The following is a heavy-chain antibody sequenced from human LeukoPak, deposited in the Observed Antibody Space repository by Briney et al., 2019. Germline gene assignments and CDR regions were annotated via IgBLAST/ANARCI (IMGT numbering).Heavy chain of an antibody. CDR3: ARAPDYYDSSGYYYVAEYFQH. V-gene: IGHV3-21*01. J-gene: IGHJ1*01. D-gene: IGHD3-22*01. CDR1: GFSFSSYV. Sequence: PGGSLRLSCAASGFSFSSYVVHWVRQAPGKGLEWVSSISSSSSYIYYADSVKGRFTISRDNAKNSLYLQMNSLRAEDTAVYYCARAPDYYDSSGYYYVAEYFQHWGQGTLVTVSS. CDR2: ISSSSSYI.